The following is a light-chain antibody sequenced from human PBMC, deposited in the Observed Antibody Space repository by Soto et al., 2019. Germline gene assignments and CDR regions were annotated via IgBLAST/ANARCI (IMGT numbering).Light chain of an antibody. V-gene: IGKV2-28*01. J-gene: IGKJ2*03. CDR1: QSLRHSNGYYS. Sequence: DIVMTQSPLSLPVPPGEPASISCRASQSLRHSNGYYSLEWYLQKPGHSPQLLPYLGSNRASRVHAGFSASGSGPDLTLIISRVEAEDVGVYYCMQALQTPYCFGQANKLDI. CDR2: LGS. CDR3: MQALQTPYC.